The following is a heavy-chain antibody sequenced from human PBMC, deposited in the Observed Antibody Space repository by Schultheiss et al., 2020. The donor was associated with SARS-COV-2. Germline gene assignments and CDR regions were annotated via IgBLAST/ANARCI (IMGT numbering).Heavy chain of an antibody. J-gene: IGHJ6*02. V-gene: IGHV3-49*04. CDR3: TRFIAAGDSWYYYGMDV. D-gene: IGHD6-13*01. CDR1: GFTFGDYA. CDR2: IRSKAYGGTT. Sequence: GGSLRLSCTASGFTFGDYAMSWVRQAPGKGLEWVGFIRSKAYGGTTEYAASVKGRFTISRDDSKSIAYLQMNSLKTEDTAVYYCTRFIAAGDSWYYYGMDVWGQGTTVTVSS.